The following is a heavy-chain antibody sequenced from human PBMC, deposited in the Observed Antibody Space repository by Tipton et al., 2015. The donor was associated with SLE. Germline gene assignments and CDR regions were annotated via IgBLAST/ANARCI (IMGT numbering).Heavy chain of an antibody. V-gene: IGHV4-34*01. J-gene: IGHJ4*02. CDR2: INHSGST. CDR1: GGSFSGYY. Sequence: TLSLTCAVYGGSFSGYYWSWIRQPPGKGLEWIGEINHSGSTNYNPSLKSRVTISVDTSKNQFSLKLSSVTAADTAVYYCARGGVVTTYYFDYWGQGTLVTVSS. D-gene: IGHD3-3*01. CDR3: ARGGVVTTYYFDY.